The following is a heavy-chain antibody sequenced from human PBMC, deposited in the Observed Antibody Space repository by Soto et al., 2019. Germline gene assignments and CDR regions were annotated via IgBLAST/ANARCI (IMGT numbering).Heavy chain of an antibody. CDR1: GGSISSYY. Sequence: SETLSLTCTVSGGSISSYYWSWIRQPAGKGLEWIGHIYPSGGTNYNPSLKSRVTMSVDTSKKRFSLRLSSVTAADTAVYYCARGSAAGVDYGMDVWGQGTSVTVSS. D-gene: IGHD6-13*01. V-gene: IGHV4-4*07. CDR3: ARGSAAGVDYGMDV. CDR2: IYPSGGT. J-gene: IGHJ6*02.